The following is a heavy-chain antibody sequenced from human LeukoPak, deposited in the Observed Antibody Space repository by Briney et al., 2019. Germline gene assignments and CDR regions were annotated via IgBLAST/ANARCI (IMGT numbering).Heavy chain of an antibody. CDR2: IIPILGIA. CDR3: ARGPGAYCGGDCYSGVQH. CDR1: GGTFSSYA. V-gene: IGHV1-69*04. D-gene: IGHD2-21*02. J-gene: IGHJ1*01. Sequence: ASVKVSCKASGGTFSSYAISWVRQAPGQGLEWMGRIIPILGIANYAQKFQGRVTITADKSTSTAYMELSSLRSEDTAVYYCARGPGAYCGGDCYSGVQHWGQGTLVTVSS.